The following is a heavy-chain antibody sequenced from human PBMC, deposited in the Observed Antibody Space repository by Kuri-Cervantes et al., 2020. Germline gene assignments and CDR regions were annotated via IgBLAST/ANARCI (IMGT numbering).Heavy chain of an antibody. Sequence: ASVKVSCKASGYTFTSYYMHWVRQAPGQGLEWMGIINPSGGSTSYAQKFQGRVTMTRDTSTSTAYMELSSLRSEDTAVYYCARDHGSGGSGDYWGQGTLVTVSS. J-gene: IGHJ4*02. CDR3: ARDHGSGGSGDY. CDR2: INPSGGST. D-gene: IGHD2-15*01. CDR1: GYTFTSYY. V-gene: IGHV1-46*01.